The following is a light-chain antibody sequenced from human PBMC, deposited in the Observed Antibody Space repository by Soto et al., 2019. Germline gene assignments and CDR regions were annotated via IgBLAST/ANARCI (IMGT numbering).Light chain of an antibody. J-gene: IGKJ2*01. Sequence: DIVLTQSPATLSLSPGDRVTLSCRASQTVGRFLSWYQHSPGQGPRLLVYDASNRATGVPARFSGSGSGTDFTLTITRLEPEDFAVYYCQQYGSSFTFGQGTKLQIK. CDR2: DAS. V-gene: IGKV3-11*01. CDR1: QTVGRF. CDR3: QQYGSSFT.